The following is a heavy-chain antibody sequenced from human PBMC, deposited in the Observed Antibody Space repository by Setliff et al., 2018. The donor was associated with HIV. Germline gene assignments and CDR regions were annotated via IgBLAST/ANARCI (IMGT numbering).Heavy chain of an antibody. D-gene: IGHD6-13*01. CDR3: ARALAAAGTTLPRFHFDY. CDR1: GDSVNDRSFF. J-gene: IGHJ4*02. CDR2: FYYNGDS. V-gene: IGHV4-39*07. Sequence: TLSLTCTVSGDSVNDRSFFWGWIRQPPGKGLEWIGTFYYNGDSRYNPSLKSRVIISVDMSKNQFSLNLNSVTAADTAVYYCARALAAAGTTLPRFHFDYWGQGTLVTVSS.